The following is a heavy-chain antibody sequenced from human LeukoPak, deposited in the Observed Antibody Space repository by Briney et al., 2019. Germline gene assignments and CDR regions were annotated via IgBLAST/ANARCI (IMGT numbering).Heavy chain of an antibody. J-gene: IGHJ6*03. CDR1: GFTFSSYA. CDR2: ISGSGGST. V-gene: IGHV3-23*01. D-gene: IGHD3-10*01. CDR3: AKARPLTARDAPGSPYYYYMDV. Sequence: GGSLRLSCAASGFTFSSYAMSWVRQAPWKGLEWVSAISGSGGSTYYADSVKGRFTISRDNSKNTLYLQMNSLRAEDTAVYYCAKARPLTARDAPGSPYYYYMDVWGKGTTVTVSS.